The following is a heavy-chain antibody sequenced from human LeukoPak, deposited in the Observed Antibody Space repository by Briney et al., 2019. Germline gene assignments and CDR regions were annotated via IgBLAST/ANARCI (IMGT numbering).Heavy chain of an antibody. J-gene: IGHJ4*02. V-gene: IGHV1-18*01. CDR2: ISAYNGNT. Sequence: ASVKVSCKASGYTFTSYGISWVRQAPGQGLEWMGWISAYNGNTNYAQKLQGRVTMTTGTSTSTAYMELRSLRSDDTAVYYCARDLFPNYYGSGSYGRSFYYWGQGTLVTVSS. CDR1: GYTFTSYG. D-gene: IGHD3-10*01. CDR3: ARDLFPNYYGSGSYGRSFYY.